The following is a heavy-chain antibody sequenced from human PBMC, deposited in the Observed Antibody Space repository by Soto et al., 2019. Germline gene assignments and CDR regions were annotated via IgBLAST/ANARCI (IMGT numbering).Heavy chain of an antibody. Sequence: PGGSLRLSCVASGFSFSSFWMHWVRQVPGKGLVWVSRINNDGSSATYADSVRGRFTISRDNVKNIVHLQMSSLRAEDTALYYCARVSPKSGSGWYPENWGRGTLVTVSS. V-gene: IGHV3-74*01. CDR2: INNDGSSA. CDR1: GFSFSSFW. J-gene: IGHJ4*02. D-gene: IGHD6-19*01. CDR3: ARVSPKSGSGWYPEN.